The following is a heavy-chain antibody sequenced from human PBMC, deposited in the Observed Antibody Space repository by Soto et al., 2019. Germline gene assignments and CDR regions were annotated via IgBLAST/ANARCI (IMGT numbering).Heavy chain of an antibody. CDR1: GYSFTSYW. V-gene: IGHV5-10-1*01. Sequence: PGESLKISCKGSGYSFTSYWISWVRQMPGKGLEWVGRIDPSDSYTNYSPSFQGHVTISADKSISTAYLQWSSLKASDTAMYYCARHFSDSNWFDPWGQGTLVTVSS. D-gene: IGHD2-21*02. CDR2: IDPSDSYT. CDR3: ARHFSDSNWFDP. J-gene: IGHJ5*02.